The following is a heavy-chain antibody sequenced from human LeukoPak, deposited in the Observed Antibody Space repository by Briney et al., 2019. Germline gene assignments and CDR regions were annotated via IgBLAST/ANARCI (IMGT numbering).Heavy chain of an antibody. D-gene: IGHD3-9*01. Sequence: GRSLRLSCAASGFTFSNYSMNWVRQAPGKALEWVSAIGTTGSYIFYADSVKGRFTISRDNAKNTLYLQMNSLRAEDTAVYYCARDEYDIMTDYDYWGQGILVTVSS. V-gene: IGHV3-21*01. J-gene: IGHJ4*02. CDR3: ARDEYDIMTDYDY. CDR2: IGTTGSYI. CDR1: GFTFSNYS.